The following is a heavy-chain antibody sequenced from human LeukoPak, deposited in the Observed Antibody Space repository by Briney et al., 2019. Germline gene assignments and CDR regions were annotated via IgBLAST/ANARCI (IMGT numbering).Heavy chain of an antibody. D-gene: IGHD3-22*01. CDR3: ARDLNPYYYDSSGFQGGY. CDR2: ISNDGSNK. V-gene: IGHV3-30*04. J-gene: IGHJ4*02. CDR1: GFTFNIYP. Sequence: GRSLRLSCVASGFTFNIYPMHWVRQAPGTGLEWVALISNDGSNKYYADSVKGRFTISRDNAKNSLYLQMNSLRAEDTAVYYCARDLNPYYYDSSGFQGGYWGQGTLVTVSS.